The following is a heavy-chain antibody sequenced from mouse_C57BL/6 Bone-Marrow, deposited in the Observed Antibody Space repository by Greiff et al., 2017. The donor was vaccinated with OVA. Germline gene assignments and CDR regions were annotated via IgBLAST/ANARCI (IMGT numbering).Heavy chain of an antibody. CDR3: ARWDWYYFDY. V-gene: IGHV1-72*01. J-gene: IGHJ2*01. CDR2: IDPNSGGT. Sequence: GLEWIGRIDPNSGGTKYNEKFKSKATLTVDKPSSTASMQLSSLTSEDSAVYYCARWDWYYFDYWGQGTTLTVSS. D-gene: IGHD4-1*01.